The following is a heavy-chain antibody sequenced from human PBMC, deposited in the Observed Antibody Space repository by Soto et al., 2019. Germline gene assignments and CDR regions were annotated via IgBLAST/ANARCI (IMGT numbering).Heavy chain of an antibody. Sequence: QVQLVQVGAEVKKPGASVKVSCKASGYTFTSYAMHWVRQAPGQRLEWMGWINAGNGNTKYSQKFQGRVTITRDTSASTAYMELSSLRSEDTAVYYCARGGSLYWYFDLWGRGTLVTVSS. J-gene: IGHJ2*01. CDR3: ARGGSLYWYFDL. CDR2: INAGNGNT. V-gene: IGHV1-3*01. CDR1: GYTFTSYA. D-gene: IGHD1-26*01.